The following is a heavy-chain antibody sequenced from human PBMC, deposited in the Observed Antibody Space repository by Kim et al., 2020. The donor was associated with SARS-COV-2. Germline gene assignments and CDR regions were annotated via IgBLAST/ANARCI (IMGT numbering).Heavy chain of an antibody. V-gene: IGHV3-23*01. CDR3: AKQSWSYYFYAFDI. D-gene: IGHD1-26*01. Sequence: DTVKGRFTISRDNSKNTLYLQMNSLRAEDTAVYYWAKQSWSYYFYAFDIWGQGTMVTVSS. J-gene: IGHJ3*02.